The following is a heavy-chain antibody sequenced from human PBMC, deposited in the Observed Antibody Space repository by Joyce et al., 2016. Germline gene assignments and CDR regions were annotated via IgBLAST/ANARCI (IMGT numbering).Heavy chain of an antibody. Sequence: EVQLVESGGVVVQPGGSLRLSCAASGFIFDDYTMHWVRQRPGKGLEWVSHISGDGDRIYYADSVKGRFTISRDNSKNSLYLQMSSLRSDDTAFYYCAKGGKLVDGFEYWGQGTLVTVSS. J-gene: IGHJ4*02. V-gene: IGHV3-43*01. CDR1: GFIFDDYT. CDR2: ISGDGDRI. D-gene: IGHD1-26*01. CDR3: AKGGKLVDGFEY.